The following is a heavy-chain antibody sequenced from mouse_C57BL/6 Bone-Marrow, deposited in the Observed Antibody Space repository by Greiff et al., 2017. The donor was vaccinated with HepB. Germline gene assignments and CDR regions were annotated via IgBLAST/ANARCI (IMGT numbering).Heavy chain of an antibody. V-gene: IGHV1-69*01. CDR2: IDPSNSYT. CDR3: ARQLDF. J-gene: IGHJ1*03. CDR1: GYTFTNYW. Sequence: QVQLQQPGAELVMPGASVKLSCKASGYTFTNYWMHWVKQRHGQGLEWIGEIDPSNSYTNYNQKFKGKATLTVDKSSSTAYMQLRSLTSEDSAVYYCARQLDFWGKGTTLTVSS.